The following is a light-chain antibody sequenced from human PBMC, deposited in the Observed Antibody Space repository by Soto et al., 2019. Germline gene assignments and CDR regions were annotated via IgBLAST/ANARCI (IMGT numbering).Light chain of an antibody. Sequence: DIQMTQSPTSLSASVGDRVTITCRASQGIRNFVAWYQQKPGKAPKLLIYAASTLQSGVPSRFSGSGSGTDFTHTLNSLQPEDVATYTCQKYSSVPVFGPGTKVEIK. J-gene: IGKJ3*01. V-gene: IGKV1-27*01. CDR2: AAS. CDR3: QKYSSVPV. CDR1: QGIRNF.